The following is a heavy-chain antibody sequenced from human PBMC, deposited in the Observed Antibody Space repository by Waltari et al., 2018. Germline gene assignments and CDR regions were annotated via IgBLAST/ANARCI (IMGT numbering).Heavy chain of an antibody. CDR2: IYHNGNA. CDR1: GDPVSSGRSS. D-gene: IGHD3-10*01. CDR3: ARHWIVVRGIVLPDP. J-gene: IGHJ5*02. Sequence: QVQLQESGPGLVKPSETLSLTCTVSGDPVSSGRSSWGWIRQSPGKGLEWIGYIYHNGNANYSPSLRSRVTMSVDTSKNQFSLSLRSVTAADTALYYCARHWIVVRGIVLPDPWGQGTLVTVSS. V-gene: IGHV4-61*01.